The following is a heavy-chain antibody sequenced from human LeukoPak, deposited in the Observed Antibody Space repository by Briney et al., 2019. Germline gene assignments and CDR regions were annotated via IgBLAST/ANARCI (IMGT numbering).Heavy chain of an antibody. CDR2: ISYDGSNK. Sequence: GGSLRLSCAASGFTFTNDFMTWVRQAPGKGLEWVAVISYDGSNKYYADSVRGRFTISRDNSKNTLYLQMNSLRAEDTAVYYCASSHYDSSGDYYYYYGMDVWGQGTTVTVSS. CDR3: ASSHYDSSGDYYYYYGMDV. J-gene: IGHJ6*02. V-gene: IGHV3-30-3*01. CDR1: GFTFTNDF. D-gene: IGHD3-22*01.